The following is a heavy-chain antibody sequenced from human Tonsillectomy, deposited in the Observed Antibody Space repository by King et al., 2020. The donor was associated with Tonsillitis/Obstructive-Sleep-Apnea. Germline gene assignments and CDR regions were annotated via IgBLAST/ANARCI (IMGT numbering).Heavy chain of an antibody. CDR2: IYPSDSDT. D-gene: IGHD6-6*01. V-gene: IGHV5-51*01. CDR3: VRQYRSSQESDY. Sequence: QLVQSGAEVKKPGESLKISCKGSGYSFTSYWIGWVRQMPGKGLEWMGIIYPSDSDTRYSPSFQGQVTISADKSFSTAYLHWSSLKASYTARYYCVRQYRSSQESDYWGQGTLVTVSS. J-gene: IGHJ4*02. CDR1: GYSFTSYW.